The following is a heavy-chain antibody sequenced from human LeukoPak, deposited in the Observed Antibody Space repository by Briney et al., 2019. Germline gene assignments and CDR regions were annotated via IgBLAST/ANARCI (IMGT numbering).Heavy chain of an antibody. CDR1: GGSFSGYY. CDR2: INHSGST. J-gene: IGHJ4*02. CDR3: ARKRGWLQLRYFDC. D-gene: IGHD5-24*01. Sequence: SETLSLTCAVYGGSFSGYYWSWLRQPPGKGLEWIGEINHSGSTNYNPSLKSRVTISVDTSKNQFSLKLSSVTAADTAVYYCARKRGWLQLRYFDCWDQGTLVTVSS. V-gene: IGHV4-34*01.